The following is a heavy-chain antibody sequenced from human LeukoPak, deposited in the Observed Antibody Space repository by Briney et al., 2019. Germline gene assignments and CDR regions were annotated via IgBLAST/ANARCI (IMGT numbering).Heavy chain of an antibody. CDR1: GFTFSRHG. V-gene: IGHV3-33*01. Sequence: PGRSLRLSCAASGFTFSRHGMHWVRQAPGKGLEWVAVIWYDGSNKYYADSVKGRFTISRDNSKNMLYLQMDSLSAEDTAVYYCVRDRSRTYFDHWGQGTLVAVSS. J-gene: IGHJ4*02. CDR2: IWYDGSNK. CDR3: VRDRSRTYFDH. D-gene: IGHD2-2*01.